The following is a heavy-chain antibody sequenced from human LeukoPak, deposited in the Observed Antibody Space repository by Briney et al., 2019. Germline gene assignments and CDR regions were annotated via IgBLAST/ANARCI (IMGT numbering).Heavy chain of an antibody. V-gene: IGHV4-59*12. J-gene: IGHJ4*02. CDR3: ARLPDYYDSSGPNNDY. Sequence: PSETLSLTCTVSGGSISGFYWSWIRQPPGKGLEWIGYIYYRGSTNYNPSLKSRVTISVDTSKNQFSLKLSSVTAADTAVYYCARLPDYYDSSGPNNDYWGQGTLVTVSS. CDR1: GGSISGFY. D-gene: IGHD3-22*01. CDR2: IYYRGST.